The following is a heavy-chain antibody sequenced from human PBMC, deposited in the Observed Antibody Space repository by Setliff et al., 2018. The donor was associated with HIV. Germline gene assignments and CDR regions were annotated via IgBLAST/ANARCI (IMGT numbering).Heavy chain of an antibody. V-gene: IGHV1-3*04. J-gene: IGHJ5*02. CDR2: INTGNGNT. CDR1: GYTFSNYA. D-gene: IGHD4-17*01. Sequence: ASVKVSCKASGYTFSNYAIHWLRQAPGQRLEWMGWINTGNGNTKYSQKFQGRVTITRDTSASTAYMELISLRSEDTAVYYCARDLGSGDYPHWFDPWGQGTLVTVSS. CDR3: ARDLGSGDYPHWFDP.